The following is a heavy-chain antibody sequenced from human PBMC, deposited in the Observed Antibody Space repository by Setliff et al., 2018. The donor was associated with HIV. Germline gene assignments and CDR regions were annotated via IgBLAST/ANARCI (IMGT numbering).Heavy chain of an antibody. Sequence: SETLSLTCTVSGGSISSSSYFWGWIRQPPGKGLEWIGSSYYSGSTDHNPSLKLRVSISLDTSKTQFSLRLTSVTAADTAVYYCVRGYCISTTCYDYYYYMDFWGKGNDGHRLL. J-gene: IGHJ6*03. CDR3: VRGYCISTTCYDYYYYMDF. CDR1: GGSISSSSYF. V-gene: IGHV4-39*07. D-gene: IGHD2-2*01. CDR2: SYYSGST.